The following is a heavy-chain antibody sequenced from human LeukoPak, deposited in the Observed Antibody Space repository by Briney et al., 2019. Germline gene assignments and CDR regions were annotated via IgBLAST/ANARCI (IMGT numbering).Heavy chain of an antibody. CDR3: ARDIAFWSGFNWFDP. Sequence: SQTLSLTCAVSGGSISSGGYYWSWIRQPAGKGLEWIGRIYTSGSTNYNPSLKSRVTISVDTSKNQFSLKLSSVTAADTAVYYCARDIAFWSGFNWFDPWGQGTLVTVSS. V-gene: IGHV4-61*02. CDR2: IYTSGST. CDR1: GGSISSGGYY. J-gene: IGHJ5*02. D-gene: IGHD3-3*01.